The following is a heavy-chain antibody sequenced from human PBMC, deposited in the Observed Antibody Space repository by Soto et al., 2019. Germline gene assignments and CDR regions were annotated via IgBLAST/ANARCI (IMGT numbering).Heavy chain of an antibody. J-gene: IGHJ5*02. D-gene: IGHD3-22*01. CDR1: GGSISSGGYY. V-gene: IGHV4-31*03. Sequence: LSLTCTVSGGSISSGGYYWSWIRQHPGKGLEWIGYIYYSGSTYYNPSLKSRVTISVDTSKNQFSLKLSSVTAADTAVYYCARGETYYYDSSGYFWFDPWGQGTLVTVSS. CDR2: IYYSGST. CDR3: ARGETYYYDSSGYFWFDP.